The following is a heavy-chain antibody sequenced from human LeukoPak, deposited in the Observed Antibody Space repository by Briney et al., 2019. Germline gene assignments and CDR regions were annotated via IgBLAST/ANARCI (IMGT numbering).Heavy chain of an antibody. Sequence: SGPALVKPTQTLTLTCTFSGFSLSTSLMRVSWIRQPPGEALEWLARIDWDDEKFYSTSPKTRLTISKDTSKNQVVLTMTNMDPVDTGTYYCARIGASAGDYFDYWGQGTLVTVSS. CDR1: GFSLSTSLMR. J-gene: IGHJ4*02. CDR2: IDWDDEK. V-gene: IGHV2-70*04. D-gene: IGHD6-13*01. CDR3: ARIGASAGDYFDY.